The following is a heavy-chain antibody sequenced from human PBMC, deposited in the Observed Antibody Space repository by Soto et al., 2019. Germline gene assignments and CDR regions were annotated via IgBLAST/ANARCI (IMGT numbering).Heavy chain of an antibody. Sequence: TSETLSLTCTVSGGSISSNFYYWGWIRQPPGKGLQWIGNIYYRGSTNYNPSLKSPVTISVDTSKNQFSLKLSSVTAADTAVYYCARQTDDSYPLNAFDIWGQGTMVTVSS. V-gene: IGHV4-39*01. J-gene: IGHJ3*02. CDR1: GGSISSNFYY. CDR3: ARQTDDSYPLNAFDI. D-gene: IGHD3-16*01. CDR2: IYYRGST.